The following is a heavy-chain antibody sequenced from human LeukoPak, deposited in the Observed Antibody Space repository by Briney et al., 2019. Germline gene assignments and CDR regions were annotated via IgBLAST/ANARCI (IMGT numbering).Heavy chain of an antibody. CDR3: VRHGRQWLVLG. CDR2: MYYSGST. CDR1: GASISSSTYY. Sequence: SETLSLTCTVSGASISSSTYYWGWIRQPPGTGLEWIGSMYYSGSTYYNPSLKSRVTISVDTSKNQFSLKLSSVTAADTAVYYCVRHGRQWLVLGWGQGTLVTVSS. D-gene: IGHD6-19*01. V-gene: IGHV4-39*01. J-gene: IGHJ4*02.